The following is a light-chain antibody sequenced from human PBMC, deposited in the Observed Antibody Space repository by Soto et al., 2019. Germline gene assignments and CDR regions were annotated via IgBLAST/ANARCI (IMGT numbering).Light chain of an antibody. V-gene: IGLV2-14*01. CDR2: GVS. J-gene: IGLJ2*01. CDR3: SSYTSTNTLV. CDR1: SSDVGDYNY. Sequence: QSALTQPASVSGSPGQSITISCTGTSSDVGDYNYVSWYQQHPGKAPKLIIYGVSNRPSGISNRFSGSNSGNTASLTISGLQAEDEADYYCSSYTSTNTLVFGGGTKVTVL.